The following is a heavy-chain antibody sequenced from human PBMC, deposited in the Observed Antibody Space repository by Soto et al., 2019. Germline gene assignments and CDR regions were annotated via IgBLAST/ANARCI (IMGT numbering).Heavy chain of an antibody. CDR3: ARVPVGATGDFDY. J-gene: IGHJ4*02. D-gene: IGHD1-26*01. CDR1: GGTFSSYA. V-gene: IGHV1-69*06. CDR2: IIPIFGTA. Sequence: GASVKVSCKASGGTFSSYAISWVRQAPGQGLEWMGGIIPIFGTANYAQKFQGRVTITADKSTSTAYMELSSLRSEDTAAYYCARVPVGATGDFDYWGQGTLVTVSS.